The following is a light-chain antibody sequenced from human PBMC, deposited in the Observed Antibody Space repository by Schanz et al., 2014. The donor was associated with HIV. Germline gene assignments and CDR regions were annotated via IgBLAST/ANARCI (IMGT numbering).Light chain of an antibody. J-gene: IGLJ2*01. Sequence: SSVLTQPPSVSVAPGKTATITCGGANIRTKSVHWYQQKAGQAPVVVIYYDSGRPSGTPERFSGSSSGNTATLTISRVEAGDEADYYCQVWDSSSDLVVFGGGTKLTVL. CDR3: QVWDSSSDLVV. CDR1: NIRTKS. V-gene: IGLV3-21*04. CDR2: YDS.